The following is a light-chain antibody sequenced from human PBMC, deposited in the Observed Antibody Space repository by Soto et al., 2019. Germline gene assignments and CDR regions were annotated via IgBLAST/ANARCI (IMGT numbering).Light chain of an antibody. Sequence: IVLTQSPGTLSLSPGERATLSCRASQTVTSNYLAWHQQKPGQTPRLLIYGASSRATGTPGRFSGSGSGTDFTLTITRLEPEDFAVYYCQQYGSSPQTFGQGTKVDIK. CDR2: GAS. J-gene: IGKJ1*01. CDR1: QTVTSNY. CDR3: QQYGSSPQT. V-gene: IGKV3-20*01.